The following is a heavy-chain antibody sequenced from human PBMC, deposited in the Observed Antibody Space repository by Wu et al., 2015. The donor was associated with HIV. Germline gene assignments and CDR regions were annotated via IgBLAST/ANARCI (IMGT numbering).Heavy chain of an antibody. CDR3: ARKGGRYYDSSGRGAFDI. CDR2: IIPIFGTA. Sequence: QVQLVQSGAEVKKPGSSVKVSCKASGGTFSSYAISWVRQAPGQGLEWMGRIIPIFGTANYAQKFQGRVTITADESTSTAYMELSSLRSEDTAVYYCARKGGRYYDSSGRGAFDIWGQGTMVTVSS. D-gene: IGHD3-22*01. J-gene: IGHJ3*02. CDR1: GGTFSSYA. V-gene: IGHV1-69*13.